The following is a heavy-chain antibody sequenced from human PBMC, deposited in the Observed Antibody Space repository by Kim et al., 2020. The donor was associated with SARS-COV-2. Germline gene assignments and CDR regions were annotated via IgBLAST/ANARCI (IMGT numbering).Heavy chain of an antibody. CDR2: T. V-gene: IGHV4-34*01. CDR3: ARGIAAYGMDV. J-gene: IGHJ6*02. Sequence: TNYTPSLKSRVTISVDTSKNQFSLKLSSVTAADTAVYYCARGIAAYGMDVWGQGTTVTVSS. D-gene: IGHD6-13*01.